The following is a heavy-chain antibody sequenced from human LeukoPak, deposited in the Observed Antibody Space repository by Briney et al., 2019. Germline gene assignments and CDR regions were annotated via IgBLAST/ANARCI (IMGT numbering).Heavy chain of an antibody. Sequence: PGGSLRLSCAASGLTFSSYNMNWVRQAPGKGLEWVSSISRSSTYISYADSVKGRFTISRDNAKNSLYLQMNSLRAEDTAVYYCARLETTPYYFDYWGQGTLVTVSP. D-gene: IGHD1-1*01. CDR1: GLTFSSYN. CDR3: ARLETTPYYFDY. J-gene: IGHJ4*02. V-gene: IGHV3-21*01. CDR2: ISRSSTYI.